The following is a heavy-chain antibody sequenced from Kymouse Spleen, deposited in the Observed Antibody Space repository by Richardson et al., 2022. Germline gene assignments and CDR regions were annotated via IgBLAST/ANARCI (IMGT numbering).Heavy chain of an antibody. J-gene: IGHJ4*02. D-gene: IGHD6-6*01. CDR3: ARGRRYSSSADFDY. CDR2: INHSGST. CDR1: GGSFSGYY. Sequence: QVQLQQWGAGLLKPSETLSLTCAVYGGSFSGYYWSWIRQPPGKGLEWIGEINHSGSTNYNPSLKSRVTISVDTSKNQFSLKLSSVTAADTAVYYCARGRRYSSSADFDYWGQGTLVTVSS. V-gene: IGHV4-34*01.